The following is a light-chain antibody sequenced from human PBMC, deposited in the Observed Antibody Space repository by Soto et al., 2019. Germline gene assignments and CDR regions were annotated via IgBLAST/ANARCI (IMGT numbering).Light chain of an antibody. Sequence: EIVLTQSPATLSLSPGERATLSCTASESVTSSCLAWYQRKPGQAPRLLIHTTSSRVTGIPDRFSGSGSGTDFTLTISRLEPEDFAVYYCQQYGSSPRTFGQGTKVDI. V-gene: IGKV3-20*01. CDR3: QQYGSSPRT. J-gene: IGKJ1*01. CDR1: ESVTSSC. CDR2: TTS.